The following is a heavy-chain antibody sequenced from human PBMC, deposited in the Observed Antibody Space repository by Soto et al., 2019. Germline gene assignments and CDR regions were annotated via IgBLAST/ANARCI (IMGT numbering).Heavy chain of an antibody. Sequence: QVQLVESGGGVVQPGRSLRLACAASGFTFNNYGMHWVRQAPGKGLEWVAVIWNDGNGYYYANSVKGRFTISRDNSKNTVYLQMSSLRAEDTAVYYCARRQISPPTRGAASARGGMDVWGKGTTVTVSS. CDR2: IWNDGNGY. J-gene: IGHJ6*04. CDR1: GFTFNNYG. D-gene: IGHD6-13*01. CDR3: ARRQISPPTRGAASARGGMDV. V-gene: IGHV3-33*01.